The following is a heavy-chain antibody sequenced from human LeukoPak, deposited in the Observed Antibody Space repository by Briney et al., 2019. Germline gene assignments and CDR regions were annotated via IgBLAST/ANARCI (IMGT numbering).Heavy chain of an antibody. V-gene: IGHV1-24*01. D-gene: IGHD3-22*01. CDR2: FDPEDGET. Sequence: ASVKVSCKVSGYTLTELSMHWVRQAPGKGLEWMGGFDPEDGETIYAQKFQGRVTMTEDTSADTAYMELSSLRSEDTAVYYCLLTFYDSSGYHDYWGQGTLVTVSS. CDR1: GYTLTELS. CDR3: LLTFYDSSGYHDY. J-gene: IGHJ4*02.